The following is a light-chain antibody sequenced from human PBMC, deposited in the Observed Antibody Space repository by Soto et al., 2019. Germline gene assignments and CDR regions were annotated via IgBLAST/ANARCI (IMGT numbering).Light chain of an antibody. Sequence: ESVLTQSPATLSLSPGERATLSCRASPSVSNSLAWYQHKPGQAPRLLIHGATTRATGIPARFSGSGSGTEFTLTISSLQSEDFAVYYCQQYNNWPRTFGQGTKVDIK. CDR1: PSVSNS. CDR2: GAT. CDR3: QQYNNWPRT. J-gene: IGKJ1*01. V-gene: IGKV3-15*01.